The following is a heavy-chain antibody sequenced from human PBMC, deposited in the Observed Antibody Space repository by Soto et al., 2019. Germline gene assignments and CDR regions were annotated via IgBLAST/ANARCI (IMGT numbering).Heavy chain of an antibody. V-gene: IGHV1-69*06. J-gene: IGHJ1*01. Sequence: QVQLVQSGAEVKKPGSSVRVSCKASGGTFSEYGVSWVRQAPGQGLEWMGGIVPKFTTAHYAQKFQGRVTITADRSTNTVYLRLGSLTSEDTAVYFCARKNFTADHFDSAGYWPLHHWGQGSLVSVS. D-gene: IGHD3-22*01. CDR3: ARKNFTADHFDSAGYWPLHH. CDR2: IVPKFTTA. CDR1: GGTFSEYG.